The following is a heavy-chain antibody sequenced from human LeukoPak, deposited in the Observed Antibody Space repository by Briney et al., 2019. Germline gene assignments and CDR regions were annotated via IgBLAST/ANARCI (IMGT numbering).Heavy chain of an antibody. D-gene: IGHD3-22*01. CDR1: GFTFSSYW. CDR3: ARVIGYYYDSSLVY. CDR2: IKQDGSEK. J-gene: IGHJ4*02. V-gene: IGHV3-7*04. Sequence: GGSLRLSCAASGFTFSSYWMSWVRQAPGKGLEWVANIKQDGSEKYYVDSVKGRSTISRDNAKNSLYLQMNSLRAEDTAVYYCARVIGYYYDSSLVYWGQGTLVTVSS.